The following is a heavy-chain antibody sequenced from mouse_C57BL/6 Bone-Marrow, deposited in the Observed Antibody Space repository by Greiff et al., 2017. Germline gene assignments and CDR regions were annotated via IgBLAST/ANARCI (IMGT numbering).Heavy chain of an antibody. CDR2: IHPNSGST. Sequence: QVHVKQPGAELVKPGASVKLSCKASGYTFTSYWMHWVKQRPGQGLEWIGMIHPNSGSTNYNEKFKSKATLTVDKSSSTAYMQLSSLTSEDSAVYYCADYGSPWFAYWGQGTLVTVSA. V-gene: IGHV1-64*01. D-gene: IGHD1-1*01. J-gene: IGHJ3*01. CDR3: ADYGSPWFAY. CDR1: GYTFTSYW.